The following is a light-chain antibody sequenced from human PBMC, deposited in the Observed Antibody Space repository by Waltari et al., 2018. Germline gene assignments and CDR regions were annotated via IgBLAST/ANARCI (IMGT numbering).Light chain of an antibody. CDR3: AAWDDSLSVSYV. Sequence: QSVLTQPPSASGTPGQTVTISCSGTNSNIGRNSVFLYQQLPGTAPKLLIYRTNQRPSGVPDRFSASKSGTSASLAIRGLRSEDEADYYCAAWDDSLSVSYVFGSGTKVTV. J-gene: IGLJ1*01. CDR1: NSNIGRNS. V-gene: IGLV1-47*01. CDR2: RTN.